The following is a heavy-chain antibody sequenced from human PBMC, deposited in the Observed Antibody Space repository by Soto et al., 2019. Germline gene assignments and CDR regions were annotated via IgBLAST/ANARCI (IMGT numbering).Heavy chain of an antibody. Sequence: QVQLVQSGTEVKKPWASVKVSCQASGYTFTSYGISWVRQAPGQGLEWMGLISAYNGNTNYAQKFQDRVTMTTDTSTSTSYMELRSLRSDDTAVYYCARAAYEILTGYYRRWGKGTLVTVSS. CDR2: ISAYNGNT. CDR3: ARAAYEILTGYYRR. D-gene: IGHD3-9*01. V-gene: IGHV1-18*01. CDR1: GYTFTSYG. J-gene: IGHJ1*01.